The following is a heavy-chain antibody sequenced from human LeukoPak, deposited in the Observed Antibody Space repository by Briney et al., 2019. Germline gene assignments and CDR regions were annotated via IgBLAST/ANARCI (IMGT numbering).Heavy chain of an antibody. CDR2: INWNGGST. CDR3: ARDLPAITMVRGVSSWFDP. D-gene: IGHD3-10*01. Sequence: TGGSLRLSCAASGFTFDDYGMSWVRQAPGKGLEWVSGINWNGGSTGYADSVKGRFTISRDNAKNSLYLQMNSLRAEDTAVHYCARDLPAITMVRGVSSWFDPWGQGTLVTVSS. V-gene: IGHV3-20*04. CDR1: GFTFDDYG. J-gene: IGHJ5*02.